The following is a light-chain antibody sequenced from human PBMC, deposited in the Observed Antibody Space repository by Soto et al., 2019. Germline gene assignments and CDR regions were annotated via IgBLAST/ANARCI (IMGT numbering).Light chain of an antibody. CDR1: SSDVGGYNF. CDR3: SSYAGSANYV. Sequence: QSALTQPPSASGSPGQSVTISCTGTSSDVGGYNFVSWYQQYPGKAPKLMIYEVSKRPSGVPDPFSGSKSGNTASLTVSGLQAEDEDDYSSSSYAGSANYVFGTETKLPVL. V-gene: IGLV2-8*01. J-gene: IGLJ1*01. CDR2: EVS.